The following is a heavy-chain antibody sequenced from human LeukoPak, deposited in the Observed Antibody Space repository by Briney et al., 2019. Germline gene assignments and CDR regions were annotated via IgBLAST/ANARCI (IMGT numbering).Heavy chain of an antibody. J-gene: IGHJ6*02. D-gene: IGHD1-7*01. CDR3: ARDNWNYGSSMDV. CDR2: IYYNGNT. Sequence: SSETLSLTCTVSGGSISSGDYYWSWIRQPPGKGLEWIGYIYYNGNTNYNPSLKSRVTISVDTSKNQFSLKLSSVTAADTAVYYCARDNWNYGSSMDVWGQGTTVTVSS. CDR1: GGSISSGDYY. V-gene: IGHV4-30-4*01.